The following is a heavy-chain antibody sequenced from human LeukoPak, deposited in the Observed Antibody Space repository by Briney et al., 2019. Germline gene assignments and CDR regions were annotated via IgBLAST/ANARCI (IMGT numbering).Heavy chain of an antibody. CDR1: GGSINNNNYY. D-gene: IGHD1-26*01. J-gene: IGHJ5*02. V-gene: IGHV4-39*07. Sequence: SETLSLTCTVSGGSINNNNYYWDWIRQPPGKGLEWIGRVYYSGGTHYNPSLKSRAIISIDTSKNQFSLNLSSVTAADTAVYYCARRLREGRRWFDPWGQGTLVTVSS. CDR3: ARRLREGRRWFDP. CDR2: VYYSGGT.